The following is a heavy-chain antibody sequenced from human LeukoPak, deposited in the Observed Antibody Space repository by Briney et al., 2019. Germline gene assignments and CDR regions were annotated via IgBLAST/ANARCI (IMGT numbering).Heavy chain of an antibody. CDR1: GYSIISDYY. V-gene: IGHV4-38-2*01. Sequence: PSETLSLTCAVSGYSIISDYYWGWIRQPPGKGLEWIGSVYHSGSTHYNPSLKSRVTMSVGTSKNQFSLKLSSVTAADTAVYYCARNTSGHSFDYWGQGTLVTVSS. CDR2: VYHSGST. D-gene: IGHD6-19*01. CDR3: ARNTSGHSFDY. J-gene: IGHJ4*02.